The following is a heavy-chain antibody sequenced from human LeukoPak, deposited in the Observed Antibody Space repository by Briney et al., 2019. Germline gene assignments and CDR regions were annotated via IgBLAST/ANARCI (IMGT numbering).Heavy chain of an antibody. Sequence: PGGSLRLSCAASGFTFSDYYMSWIRQAPGKGLEWVSYISSSGSTIYYADSVKGRFTISRDNAKNSLYLQMNSLRAEDTAVYYCARDYCSGDSCYSPDGYFDYWGQGTLVTVSS. CDR2: ISSSGSTI. CDR1: GFTFSDYY. J-gene: IGHJ4*02. CDR3: ARDYCSGDSCYSPDGYFDY. D-gene: IGHD2-15*01. V-gene: IGHV3-11*01.